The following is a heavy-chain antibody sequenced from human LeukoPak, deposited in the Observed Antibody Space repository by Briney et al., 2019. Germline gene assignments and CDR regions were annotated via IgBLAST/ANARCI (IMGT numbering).Heavy chain of an antibody. Sequence: GGSLRLSCAASGFTFSNYGMHWVRLAPGKGLEWVAVIWYDGSNKYYADSVKGRFTISRDNSKNTLYLQMNSLRAEDTAVYYCARGDYYDSSGYSQYFQHWGQGTLVTVSS. CDR3: ARGDYYDSSGYSQYFQH. CDR1: GFTFSNYG. V-gene: IGHV3-33*01. J-gene: IGHJ1*01. CDR2: IWYDGSNK. D-gene: IGHD3-22*01.